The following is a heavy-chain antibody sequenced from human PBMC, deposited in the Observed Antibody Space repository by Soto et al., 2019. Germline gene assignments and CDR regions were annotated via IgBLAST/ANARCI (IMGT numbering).Heavy chain of an antibody. Sequence: PSETLSLTCAVSGYSISSGYYWGWIRQPPGKGLEWIGSIYHSGSTYYNPSLKSRVTISVDTSKNQFSLKLSSVTAADTAVYHCARVVRTIFGVVTSMDVWGQGTTVTVSS. V-gene: IGHV4-38-2*01. CDR3: ARVVRTIFGVVTSMDV. CDR1: GYSISSGYY. D-gene: IGHD3-3*01. J-gene: IGHJ6*02. CDR2: IYHSGST.